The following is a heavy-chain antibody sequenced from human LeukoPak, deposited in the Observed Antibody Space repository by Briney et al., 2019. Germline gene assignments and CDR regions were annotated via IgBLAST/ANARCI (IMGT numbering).Heavy chain of an antibody. Sequence: PSETLSLTCAVYGGSFSGYYWSWIRQPPGKGLEWIGEINHSGSTNYNPSLKSRVTISVDTSKNQFSLKLSSVTAADTAVYYCARGVSAAGGEFDYWGQGTLVTVSS. V-gene: IGHV4-34*01. D-gene: IGHD6-13*01. J-gene: IGHJ4*02. CDR3: ARGVSAAGGEFDY. CDR1: GGSFSGYY. CDR2: INHSGST.